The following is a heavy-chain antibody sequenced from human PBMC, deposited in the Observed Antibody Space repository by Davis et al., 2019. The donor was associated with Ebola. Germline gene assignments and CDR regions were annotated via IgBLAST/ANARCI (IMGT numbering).Heavy chain of an antibody. J-gene: IGHJ4*02. D-gene: IGHD1-26*01. V-gene: IGHV3-72*01. CDR1: GCSVADHY. CDR3: ARDSRSYSFDY. Sequence: SLQISCAASGCSVADHYMDWCRQAPGKGLEWVGRIRSKSASYTTEYAASVKGRFTVSRDDSQNSLYLQMNSLKSEDTAVYFCARDSRSYSFDYWGQGTLVTVSS. CDR2: IRSKSASYTT.